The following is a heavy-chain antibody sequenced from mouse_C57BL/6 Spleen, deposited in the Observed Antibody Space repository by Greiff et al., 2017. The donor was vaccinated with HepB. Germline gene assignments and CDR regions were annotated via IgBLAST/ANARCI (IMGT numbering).Heavy chain of an antibody. J-gene: IGHJ2*01. D-gene: IGHD3-2*02. Sequence: LQQPGAELVMPGASVKLSCKASGYTFTSYWMHWVKQRPGQGLEWIGEIDPSDSYTNYNQKFKGKSTLTVDKSSSTAYMQLSSLTSEDSAVYYCARGGTAQATGCDYWGQGTTLTVSS. CDR1: GYTFTSYW. CDR3: ARGGTAQATGCDY. CDR2: IDPSDSYT. V-gene: IGHV1-69*01.